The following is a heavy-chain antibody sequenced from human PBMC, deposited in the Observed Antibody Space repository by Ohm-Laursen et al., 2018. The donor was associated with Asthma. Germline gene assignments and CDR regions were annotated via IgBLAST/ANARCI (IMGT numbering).Heavy chain of an antibody. Sequence: SLRLSCAASGYTFSRYSIHWVRQVPGKGLEWVASISTASTFIYYADSVRGRFTTSRDNARNSVYLQMNSLRAEDTAVYYCARRDFSGGDPSAAFDIWGQGTMVTVSS. J-gene: IGHJ3*02. CDR1: GYTFSRYS. V-gene: IGHV3-21*01. CDR2: ISTASTFI. D-gene: IGHD2-21*02. CDR3: ARRDFSGGDPSAAFDI.